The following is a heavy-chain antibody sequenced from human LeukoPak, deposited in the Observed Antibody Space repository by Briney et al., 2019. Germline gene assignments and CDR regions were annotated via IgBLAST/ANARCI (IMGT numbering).Heavy chain of an antibody. V-gene: IGHV4-59*01. D-gene: IGHD2/OR15-2a*01. Sequence: SKTLSLTCTVSGASIKSYDWSWIRQPPGKGLEWIAYIFHSGTTNYNPSLKSRVTIPIDTSTNQVSLRLSSVTAADTALYYCARSSSSRFDPWGQGTLVTVFS. CDR2: IFHSGTT. CDR1: GASIKSYD. CDR3: ARSSSSRFDP. J-gene: IGHJ5*02.